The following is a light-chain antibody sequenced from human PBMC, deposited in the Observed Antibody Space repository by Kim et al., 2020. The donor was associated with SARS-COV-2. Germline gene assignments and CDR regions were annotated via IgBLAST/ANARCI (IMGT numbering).Light chain of an antibody. CDR2: GAS. CDR3: QQYDNWPPYT. CDR1: QSVNTN. J-gene: IGKJ2*01. Sequence: VSPGERAPLSCRASQSVNTNLAWYKQQPGQAPRLLIYGASTRATDIPARFSGSGSGTEFTLIISSLQSEDIAVYYCQQYDNWPPYTFGQGTKLEI. V-gene: IGKV3-15*01.